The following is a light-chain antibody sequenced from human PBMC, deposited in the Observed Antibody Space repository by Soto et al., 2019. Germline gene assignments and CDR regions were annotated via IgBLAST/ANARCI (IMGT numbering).Light chain of an antibody. CDR1: QSVSSNY. Sequence: EIVLTQSPGTLSLSPGERATLSCRASQSVSSNYLAWYQQKPGQAPRLLIYGASSRATGIPDRFSGSGSGTDFTLTISRLAPEDFAVYYCHQSGSFYTFGQGTKVEIK. CDR3: HQSGSFYT. CDR2: GAS. V-gene: IGKV3-20*01. J-gene: IGKJ2*01.